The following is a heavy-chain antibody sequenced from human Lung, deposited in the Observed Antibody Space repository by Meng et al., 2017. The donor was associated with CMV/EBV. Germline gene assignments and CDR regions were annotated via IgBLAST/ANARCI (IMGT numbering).Heavy chain of an antibody. J-gene: IGHJ1*01. D-gene: IGHD3-10*01. CDR1: GDSITNHNW. CDR3: LRRSGGSV. CDR2: IPHRGSS. Sequence: VELRGSGPALVKPSETLSLTGAVSGDSITNHNWWAWVRQPPGKGLEWIGEIPHRGSSAYNPSLKSRVSMSIDKSKNQFSLKLTSVTAADTAVYHCLRRSGGSVWGQGTLVTVSS. V-gene: IGHV4-4*02.